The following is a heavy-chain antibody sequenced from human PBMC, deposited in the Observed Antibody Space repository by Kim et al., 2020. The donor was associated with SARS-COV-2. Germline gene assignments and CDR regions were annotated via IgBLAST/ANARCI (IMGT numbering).Heavy chain of an antibody. CDR3: ARREAGSNYFDY. V-gene: IGHV4-4*07. Sequence: SESLSLTCSVSGGSISSYYWSWIRQPAGKGLEWIGRVYANERTDYNPSSMSRVIMLLDTSTNQVPLQLSAVLAADTAAYYCARREAGSNYFDYWGQGTLV. CDR1: GGSISSYY. J-gene: IGHJ4*02. CDR2: VYANERT. D-gene: IGHD1-26*01.